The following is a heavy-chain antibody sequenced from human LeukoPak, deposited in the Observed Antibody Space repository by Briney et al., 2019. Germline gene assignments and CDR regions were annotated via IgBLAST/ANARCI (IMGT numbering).Heavy chain of an antibody. J-gene: IGHJ4*02. Sequence: GGSLRLSCAASGFTFSNYAMSWVRQAPGKGLEWVAGISDRGGNTYYVDSVKGRFTISRDNSKNTLYLQMNSLRAEDTAVYFCASISGASWGDYWGQGTLVTVSS. CDR2: ISDRGGNT. D-gene: IGHD3-16*01. CDR3: ASISGASWGDY. CDR1: GFTFSNYA. V-gene: IGHV3-23*01.